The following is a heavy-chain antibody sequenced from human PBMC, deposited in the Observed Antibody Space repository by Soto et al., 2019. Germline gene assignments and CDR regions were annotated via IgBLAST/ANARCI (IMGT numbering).Heavy chain of an antibody. J-gene: IGHJ4*02. CDR2: IIPILDTT. CDR3: ASGGTTVNRRVDV. Sequence: QVQVVQSGAEVKKPGSSVRVSCKASGGTSSSYAITWMRQAPGQGLEWMGGIIPILDTTDYAQKFKGRVTFTADESTSTVYMELSSLTSEDTAVYYCASGGTTVNRRVDVWGQGPMVTVSS. V-gene: IGHV1-69*01. D-gene: IGHD4-4*01. CDR1: GGTSSSYA.